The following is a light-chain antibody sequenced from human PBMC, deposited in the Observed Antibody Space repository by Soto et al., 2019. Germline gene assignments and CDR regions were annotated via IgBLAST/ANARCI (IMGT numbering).Light chain of an antibody. CDR1: SSNIGAGFD. J-gene: IGLJ1*01. Sequence: QSVLTQPPSVSGAPGQRVTISCTGSSSNIGAGFDVHWYQQLPGTAPKLLIYGNSNRPSGVPDRFSGSKSGTSASLAITGLQAEDVADYYCQSYDSSLRGSVFGTGTKLTVL. CDR2: GNS. V-gene: IGLV1-40*01. CDR3: QSYDSSLRGSV.